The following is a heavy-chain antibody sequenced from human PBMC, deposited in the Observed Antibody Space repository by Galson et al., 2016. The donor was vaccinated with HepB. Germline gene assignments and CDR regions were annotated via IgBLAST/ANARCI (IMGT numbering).Heavy chain of an antibody. J-gene: IGHJ6*02. V-gene: IGHV1-69*04. Sequence: SVKVSCKASGGTFSTYGISWVRQAPGQGLEWMGRVIPILGVTTYAQKFQGRVTITADTSTSTGYMELSRLRFDDTAVFYCARDETFGPEYYYGMDAWGQGITVTVSS. CDR3: ARDETFGPEYYYGMDA. CDR1: GGTFSTYG. D-gene: IGHD2/OR15-2a*01. CDR2: VIPILGVT.